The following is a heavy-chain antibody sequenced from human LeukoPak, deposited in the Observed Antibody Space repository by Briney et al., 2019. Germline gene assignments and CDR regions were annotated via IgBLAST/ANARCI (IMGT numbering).Heavy chain of an antibody. CDR2: IYPGDSDT. V-gene: IGHV5-51*01. D-gene: IGHD1-26*01. J-gene: IGHJ3*02. Sequence: HGESLKISCQASGYSFTNYWIGWVRQMPGKGLEWMGIIYPGDSDTRYTPSFQGQVTISADKSISTASLQWSTLKASDTAMYYCARRISTGTYNAFDIWGQRTMVTVSS. CDR1: GYSFTNYW. CDR3: ARRISTGTYNAFDI.